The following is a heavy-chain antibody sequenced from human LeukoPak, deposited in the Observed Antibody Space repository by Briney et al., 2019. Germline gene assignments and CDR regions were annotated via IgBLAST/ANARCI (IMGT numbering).Heavy chain of an antibody. Sequence: SETPSLTCTVSGGSISSSSYYWGWIRQPPGKGLEWIGSIYYSGSTYYNPSLKSRVTISVDTSKNQFSLKLSSVTAADTAVYYCARGTQQGAFDIWGQGTMVTVSS. CDR1: GGSISSSSYY. CDR2: IYYSGST. V-gene: IGHV4-39*07. J-gene: IGHJ3*02. D-gene: IGHD1-7*01. CDR3: ARGTQQGAFDI.